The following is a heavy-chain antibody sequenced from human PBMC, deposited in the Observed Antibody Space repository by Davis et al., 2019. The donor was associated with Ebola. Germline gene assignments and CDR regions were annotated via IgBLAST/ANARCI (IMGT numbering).Heavy chain of an antibody. D-gene: IGHD6-6*01. J-gene: IGHJ6*02. V-gene: IGHV4-34*01. CDR1: GGSFSGYY. CDR3: ARGRDSSSDYYYGMDV. Sequence: PSETLSLTCAVYGGSFSGYYWSWIRQPPGKGLEWIGEINHSGSTNYNPSLKSRVTISVDTSKNQFSLKLSSVTAADTAVYYCARGRDSSSDYYYGMDVWGQGTTVTVSS. CDR2: INHSGST.